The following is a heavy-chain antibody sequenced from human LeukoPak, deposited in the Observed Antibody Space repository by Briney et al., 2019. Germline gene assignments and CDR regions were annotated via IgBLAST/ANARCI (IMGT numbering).Heavy chain of an antibody. CDR1: GFTFSSYA. V-gene: IGHV3-30-3*01. CDR2: ISYDGSSK. Sequence: GGSLRLSCAASGFTFSSYAMHWVRQAPGKGLEWVAVISYDGSSKYYADSVKGRFTISRDNSKSTLYLQLSSLKIDDSAVYYRARNPAAWFGELSSWFDPWGQGTLVTVSS. D-gene: IGHD3-10*01. CDR3: ARNPAAWFGELSSWFDP. J-gene: IGHJ5*02.